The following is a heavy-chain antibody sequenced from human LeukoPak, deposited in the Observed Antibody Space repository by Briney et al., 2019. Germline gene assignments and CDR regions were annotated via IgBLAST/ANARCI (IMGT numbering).Heavy chain of an antibody. CDR3: ARADCSSSTCYLRRSWFDP. Sequence: GGSLRLFCAASGFTLSNYDMNWVRQAPGKGLEWVSSIGTSSRYIYYKDSVRGRFTISRDDAKNSLYLEMNSLRAEDTAVYYCARADCSSSTCYLRRSWFDPWGQGTLVTVSS. J-gene: IGHJ5*02. V-gene: IGHV3-21*01. CDR1: GFTLSNYD. CDR2: IGTSSRYI. D-gene: IGHD2-2*01.